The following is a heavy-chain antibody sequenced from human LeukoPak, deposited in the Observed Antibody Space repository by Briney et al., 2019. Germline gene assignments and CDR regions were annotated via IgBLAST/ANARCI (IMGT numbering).Heavy chain of an antibody. J-gene: IGHJ4*02. D-gene: IGHD5-12*01. V-gene: IGHV4-30-2*01. Sequence: SQTLSLTCTFSGGSISSGGYSWSWIRQPPGKGLEWIGYIYHSGSTYYNPSLKSRVTISVDRSKNQFSLKLSSVTAADTAVYYCARIEYSGYSYWGQGTLVTVSS. CDR2: IYHSGST. CDR3: ARIEYSGYSY. CDR1: GGSISSGGYS.